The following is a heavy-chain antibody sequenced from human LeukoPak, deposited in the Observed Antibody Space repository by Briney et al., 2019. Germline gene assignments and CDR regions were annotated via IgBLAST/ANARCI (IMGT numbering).Heavy chain of an antibody. D-gene: IGHD6-19*01. J-gene: IGHJ4*02. CDR2: IISGSTI. Sequence: GGSLRLSCAASGFTFTSYEMNWVRQAPGKGLEWVSYIISGSTIYDADSVKGRFTISRDNAKSSLYLQMNSLRAEDTAVYYCARESIAVAGAPFDYWGQGTLVTVSS. V-gene: IGHV3-48*03. CDR1: GFTFTSYE. CDR3: ARESIAVAGAPFDY.